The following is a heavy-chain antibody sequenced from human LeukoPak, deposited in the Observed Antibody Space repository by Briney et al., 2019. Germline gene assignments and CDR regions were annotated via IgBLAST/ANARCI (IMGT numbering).Heavy chain of an antibody. V-gene: IGHV3-48*03. J-gene: IGHJ6*02. CDR1: GFTFRTSE. CDR2: ISSTGSII. CDR3: ARGGDDYYGMDV. Sequence: GGSLRLSCAGSGFTFRTSEMNWVRQAPGEGLEWVSYISSTGSIIHYADSVKGRFTISRDNAKNSLYLQMNSLRAEDTAVYYCARGGDDYYGMDVWGQGTTVTVFS. D-gene: IGHD3-10*01.